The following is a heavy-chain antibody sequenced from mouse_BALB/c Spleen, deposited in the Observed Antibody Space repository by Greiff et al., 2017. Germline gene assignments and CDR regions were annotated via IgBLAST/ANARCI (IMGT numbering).Heavy chain of an antibody. CDR2: ISSGGSYT. CDR3: TRDSKGAMDY. J-gene: IGHJ4*01. V-gene: IGHV5-6-4*01. D-gene: IGHD2-5*01. Sequence: EVQVVESGGGLVKPGGSLKLSCAASGFTFSSYTMSWVRQTPEKRLEWVATISSGGSYTYYPDSVKGRFTISRDNAKNTLYLQMSSLKSEDTAMYYCTRDSKGAMDYWGQGTSVTVSS. CDR1: GFTFSSYT.